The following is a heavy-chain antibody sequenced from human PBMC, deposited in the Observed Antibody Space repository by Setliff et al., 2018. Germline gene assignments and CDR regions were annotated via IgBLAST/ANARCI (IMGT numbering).Heavy chain of an antibody. CDR2: IDHSGRT. CDR1: GGSFSNNY. J-gene: IGHJ6*03. Sequence: SETLSLTCTVYGGSFSNNYWGWVRQPPEERLEWIGEIDHSGRTKYNPSLKGRVTISVDTSKNQFSLMLTSVTAADTAVYYCARNWTIFGVDNFYYYMDVWGRGTTVTVSS. D-gene: IGHD3-3*01. V-gene: IGHV4-34*01. CDR3: ARNWTIFGVDNFYYYMDV.